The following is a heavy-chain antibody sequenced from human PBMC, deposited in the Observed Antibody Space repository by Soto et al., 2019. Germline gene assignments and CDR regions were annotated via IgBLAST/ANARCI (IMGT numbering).Heavy chain of an antibody. J-gene: IGHJ6*02. CDR1: GFTVSSNY. D-gene: IGHD6-6*01. CDR2: IYSGGST. CDR3: ARDSIAARHDYYYYGMDV. V-gene: IGHV3-53*01. Sequence: QAGGSLRLSCAASGFTVSSNYMSWVRQAPGKGLEWVSVIYSGGSTYYADSVKGRFTISRDNSKNTLYLQMNSRRAEDTAVYYCARDSIAARHDYYYYGMDVWGQGTTVTVSS.